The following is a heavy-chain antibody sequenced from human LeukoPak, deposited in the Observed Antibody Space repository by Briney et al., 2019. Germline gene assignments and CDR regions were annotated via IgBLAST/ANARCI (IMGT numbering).Heavy chain of an antibody. V-gene: IGHV4-39*01. CDR1: GGSISSSSYY. Sequence: SETLSLTCTVSGGSISSSSYYWGWIRQPPGKGLEWIGSIYYSGSTYYNPSLKSRVTISVDTSKNQFSLKLSSVTAADTAVYYCARHGKDDYWGQGTLVTVSS. CDR3: ARHGKDDY. CDR2: IYYSGST. J-gene: IGHJ4*02. D-gene: IGHD4-23*01.